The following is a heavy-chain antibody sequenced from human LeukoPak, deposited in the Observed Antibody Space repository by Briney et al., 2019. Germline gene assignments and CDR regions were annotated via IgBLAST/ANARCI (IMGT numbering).Heavy chain of an antibody. CDR1: GFTFSSYG. CDR2: IWYDGSNK. CDR3: ARDFWYGSGSYYTSFDY. J-gene: IGHJ4*02. Sequence: GGSLRLSCAASGFTFSSYGMHWVRQAPGKGLEWVAVIWYDGSNKYYADSVKGRFTISRDNSKNTLYLQMNSLRAEDTAVYYCARDFWYGSGSYYTSFDYWGQGTLVTVSS. V-gene: IGHV3-33*01. D-gene: IGHD3-10*01.